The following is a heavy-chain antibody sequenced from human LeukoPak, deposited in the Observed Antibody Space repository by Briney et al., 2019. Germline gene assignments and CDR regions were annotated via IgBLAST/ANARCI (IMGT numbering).Heavy chain of an antibody. CDR2: IYPGDSDT. CDR3: RRPYSSHWYVAY. V-gene: IGHV5-51*01. CDR1: GYGFTSYW. D-gene: IGHD6-19*01. Sequence: GESLQISCKGSGYGFTSYWIGWVGQMPGKGLEWMGIIYPGDSDTRYSPSFQSQVTISADKSISTAYLKWNSLTASDPAIYYCRRPYSSHWYVAYLGERTMVTVSS. J-gene: IGHJ4*02.